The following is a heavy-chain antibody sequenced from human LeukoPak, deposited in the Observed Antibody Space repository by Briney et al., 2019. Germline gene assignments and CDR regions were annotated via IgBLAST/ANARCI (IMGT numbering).Heavy chain of an antibody. D-gene: IGHD3-10*01. CDR1: GGTFSSYA. CDR2: IIPIFGTA. Sequence: SVNVSCKASGGTFSSYAISWVRQAPGQGLEWMGGIIPIFGTANYAQKFQGRVTITADESTSTAYMELSSLRSEDTAVYYCARGRQWFGELYFDYWGQGTLVTVSS. J-gene: IGHJ4*02. CDR3: ARGRQWFGELYFDY. V-gene: IGHV1-69*13.